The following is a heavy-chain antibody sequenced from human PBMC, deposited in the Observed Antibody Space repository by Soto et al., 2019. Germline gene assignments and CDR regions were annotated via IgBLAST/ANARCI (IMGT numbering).Heavy chain of an antibody. CDR1: GYIFIRYT. V-gene: IGHV1-3*01. D-gene: IGHD3-22*01. CDR2: INAGNGNT. J-gene: IGHJ4*02. CDR3: ASSYYDSSGWDY. Sequence: QVQLVQSGAEVKKPGASVKVSCKASGYIFIRYTMHWVRQTPGQRLEWMGWINAGNGNTKYSQKFQGRVTITRDTSESTAYMELSSLRSEDTAVYYCASSYYDSSGWDYWGQGTLVTVSS.